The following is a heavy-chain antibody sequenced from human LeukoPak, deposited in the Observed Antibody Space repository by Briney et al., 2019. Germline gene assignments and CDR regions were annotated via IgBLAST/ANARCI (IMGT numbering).Heavy chain of an antibody. CDR1: GYTFTSYG. V-gene: IGHV1-18*01. CDR2: ISAYNGNT. Sequence: VASVKVSCKASGYTFTSYGISWVRQAPGQGLEWMGWISAYNGNTNYAQKLQGRVTMTTDTSTSTAYMELRSLRSDDTAVYYCARDSIAARLFVYYFDYWGQGTLVTVSS. J-gene: IGHJ4*02. D-gene: IGHD6-6*01. CDR3: ARDSIAARLFVYYFDY.